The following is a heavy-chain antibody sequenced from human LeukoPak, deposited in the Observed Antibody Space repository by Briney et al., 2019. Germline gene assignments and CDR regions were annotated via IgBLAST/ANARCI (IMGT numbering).Heavy chain of an antibody. V-gene: IGHV4-38-2*02. Sequence: SETLSLTCTVSGYSISSGYFWGWIRQPPGKGLEWIGSIYHGGSTFYNPSLKSRVAISVDTSKNQFSLKLSSVTAADTAVYYCARDSRSGWGNWFDPRGQGTLVTVSS. D-gene: IGHD6-19*01. J-gene: IGHJ5*02. CDR3: ARDSRSGWGNWFDP. CDR2: IYHGGST. CDR1: GYSISSGYF.